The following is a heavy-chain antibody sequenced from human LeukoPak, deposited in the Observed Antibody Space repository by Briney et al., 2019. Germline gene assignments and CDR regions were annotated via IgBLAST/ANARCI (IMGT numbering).Heavy chain of an antibody. Sequence: KTGGSLRLSCTASGFTFSTYSMNWVRQAPGKGLEWVSSISSDSRYFYYADSVKGRFTISRDNAKNSLYLQMNSLRAEDTAVYYCARDCGGDCYYFDYWGQGTLVTVSS. CDR3: ARDCGGDCYYFDY. V-gene: IGHV3-21*01. CDR1: GFTFSTYS. CDR2: ISSDSRYF. J-gene: IGHJ4*02. D-gene: IGHD2-21*02.